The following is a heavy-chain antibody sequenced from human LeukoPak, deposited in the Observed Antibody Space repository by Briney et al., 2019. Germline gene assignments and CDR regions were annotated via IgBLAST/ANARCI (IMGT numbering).Heavy chain of an antibody. CDR1: GFTFTNYW. J-gene: IGHJ4*02. Sequence: GGSLRLSCAASGFTFTNYWMNWVRQAPGKGLGWVASIKFDGSEKYYVDSVKGRFTISRDNAKNSLYLQMNSLRVEDTAVYYCAREYDWGQGTLVTVSS. D-gene: IGHD3-16*01. V-gene: IGHV3-7*04. CDR3: AREYD. CDR2: IKFDGSEK.